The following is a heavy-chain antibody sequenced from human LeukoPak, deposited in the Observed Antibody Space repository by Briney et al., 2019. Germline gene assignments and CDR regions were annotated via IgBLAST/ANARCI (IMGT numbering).Heavy chain of an antibody. CDR2: INSDGSST. Sequence: GGSLRLSCAASGFTFSSYWMHWVRQAPGKGLEWVSRINSDGSSTSYADSVKGRFTISRDNAKNTLYLQMNSLRAEDTAVYYCARDRVLAGSYNWFDPWGQGTLVTVSS. V-gene: IGHV3-74*01. D-gene: IGHD3-10*01. J-gene: IGHJ5*02. CDR3: ARDRVLAGSYNWFDP. CDR1: GFTFSSYW.